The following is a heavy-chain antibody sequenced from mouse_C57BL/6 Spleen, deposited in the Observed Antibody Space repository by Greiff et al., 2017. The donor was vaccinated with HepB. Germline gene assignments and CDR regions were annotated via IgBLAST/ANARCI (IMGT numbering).Heavy chain of an antibody. CDR2: INPSSGYT. CDR1: GYTFTSYT. V-gene: IGHV1-4*01. Sequence: QVQLQQSGAELARPGASVKMSCKASGYTFTSYTMHWVKQRPGQGLEWIGYINPSSGYTKYNQKFKDKATLTADKSSSTAYMQLSRLTSEDSAVYYCARVRVGNYGLDYWGQGTSGTVSS. D-gene: IGHD2-1*01. CDR3: ARVRVGNYGLDY. J-gene: IGHJ4*01.